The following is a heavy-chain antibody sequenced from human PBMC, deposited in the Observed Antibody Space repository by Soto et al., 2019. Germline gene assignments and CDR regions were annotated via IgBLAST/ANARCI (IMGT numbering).Heavy chain of an antibody. CDR2: IYYSGST. D-gene: IGHD3-3*01. V-gene: IGHV4-39*02. J-gene: IGHJ4*02. CDR1: GGSISSSSYY. Sequence: QLQLQESGPGLVKPSETLSLTCTVSGGSISSSSYYWGWIRQPPGKGLEWIGSIYYSGSTYYNPSLKSRVTISVDTSKNQFSLKLSSVTAGDTAVYYGARDPRAGRLRLLDGFDYWGQGTLVTVSS. CDR3: ARDPRAGRLRLLDGFDY.